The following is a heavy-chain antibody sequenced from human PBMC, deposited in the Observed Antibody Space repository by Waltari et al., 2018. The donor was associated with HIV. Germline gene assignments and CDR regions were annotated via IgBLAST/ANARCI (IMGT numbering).Heavy chain of an antibody. D-gene: IGHD1-1*01. CDR1: GFTYSSYW. CDR3: ARDNWNDGLDI. Sequence: EVQLVEYGGGLDQPGGSLRLYCAATGFTYSSYWKSWVRQGPGKGLEWVANIKQDGSEKYYVDSVKGRFTISRDNAKNSLYLQMNSLRAEDTAVYYCARDNWNDGLDIWGQGTMVTVSS. J-gene: IGHJ3*02. CDR2: IKQDGSEK. V-gene: IGHV3-7*01.